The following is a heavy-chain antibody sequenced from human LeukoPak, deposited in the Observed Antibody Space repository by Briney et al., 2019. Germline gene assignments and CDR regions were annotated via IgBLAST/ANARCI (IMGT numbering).Heavy chain of an antibody. D-gene: IGHD6-13*01. Sequence: PGGSLRLSCATSGFTVSSNYMSWVRQAPGKGLEWVSSISSSSSYIYYADSVKGRFTISRDNAKNSLYLQMNSLRAEDTAVYYCARGYSSSWYPLYYYYGMDVWGQGTTVTVSS. CDR2: ISSSSSYI. CDR1: GFTVSSNY. V-gene: IGHV3-21*01. J-gene: IGHJ6*02. CDR3: ARGYSSSWYPLYYYYGMDV.